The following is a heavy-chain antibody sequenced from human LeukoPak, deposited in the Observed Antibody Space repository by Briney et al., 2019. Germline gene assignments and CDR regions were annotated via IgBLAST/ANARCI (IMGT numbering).Heavy chain of an antibody. CDR3: AKALGDRAGFYYFDY. V-gene: IGHV3-23*01. J-gene: IGHJ4*02. Sequence: GGSLRLSCAASGFTFSSYAMSWVRQAPGKGLEWVSANSGSGGSTYYADSVKGRFTISRDNSKNTLYLQMNSLRAEDTAVYYCAKALGDRAGFYYFDYWGQGTLVTVSS. CDR1: GFTFSSYA. D-gene: IGHD3-16*01. CDR2: NSGSGGST.